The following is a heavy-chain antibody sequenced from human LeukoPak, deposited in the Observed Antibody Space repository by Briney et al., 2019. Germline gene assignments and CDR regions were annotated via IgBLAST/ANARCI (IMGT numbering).Heavy chain of an antibody. CDR3: ARVRVAAAGGRGVSGFDY. CDR2: IYYSGST. CDR1: GGSISSSSYY. Sequence: SETLSLTCTVSGGSISSSSYYWGWIRQPPGKGLEWIGSIYYSGSTYYNPSLKSRVTISVDTSKNQFSLKLSSVTAADTAVYYCARVRVAAAGGRGVSGFDYWGQGTLVTVST. J-gene: IGHJ4*02. D-gene: IGHD6-13*01. V-gene: IGHV4-39*07.